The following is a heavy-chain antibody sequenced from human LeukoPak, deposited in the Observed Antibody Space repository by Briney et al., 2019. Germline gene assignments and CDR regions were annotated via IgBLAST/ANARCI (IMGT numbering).Heavy chain of an antibody. J-gene: IGHJ6*02. Sequence: SETLSLTCTVSGGSISSYYWSWIRQPPGKGLERIGYIYYSGSTNYNPSLKSRVTISVDTSKKQFSLKLSSVTAADTAVYYCARHVSGDYAWLDVWGQGTTVTVSS. D-gene: IGHD4-17*01. CDR2: IYYSGST. V-gene: IGHV4-59*08. CDR3: ARHVSGDYAWLDV. CDR1: GGSISSYY.